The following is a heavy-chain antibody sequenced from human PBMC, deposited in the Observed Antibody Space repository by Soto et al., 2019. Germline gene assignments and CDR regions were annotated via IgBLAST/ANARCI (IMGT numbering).Heavy chain of an antibody. CDR1: GFSLSTSEVG. V-gene: IGHV2-5*01. CDR3: AHTIADQSLSSYFDY. CDR2: IYWNDDK. D-gene: IGHD6-13*01. Sequence: QITLKESGPTLVKPTQTLTLTCTFSGFSLSTSEVGVGWIRQPPGKALEWLALIYWNDDKRYSPSLKSRLTSTKDTSKNQVAHTMTNMDPVDTATYYCAHTIADQSLSSYFDYWGQGTLVTVSS. J-gene: IGHJ4*02.